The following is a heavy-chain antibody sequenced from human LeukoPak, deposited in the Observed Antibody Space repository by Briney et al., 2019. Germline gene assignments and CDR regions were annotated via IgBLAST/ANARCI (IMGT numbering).Heavy chain of an antibody. D-gene: IGHD1-1*01. CDR2: ISSDGSST. CDR1: GFTFSSYW. J-gene: IGHJ2*01. V-gene: IGHV3-74*01. CDR3: ARVGTACFDL. Sequence: GGSLRLSCAASGFTFSSYWMHWVRQAPGKGLVWVSRISSDGSSTSYADSVKGRFTISRDNAKNTLYLQMNSLRAKDTAVYYCARVGTACFDLWGRGTLVTVSS.